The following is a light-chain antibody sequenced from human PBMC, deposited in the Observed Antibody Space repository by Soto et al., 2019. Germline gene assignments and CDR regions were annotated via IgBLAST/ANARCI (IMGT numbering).Light chain of an antibody. CDR1: QSVSSSY. Sequence: EIVLTQSPVTLSLSPGERATLSCRASQSVSSSYLAWYQQKPGQAPRLLIYGASSRATGIPDRFSGSGSGTDFTLTIIRLEPEDFAVYYCQQYGNFPYTFGPGTKVQIK. J-gene: IGKJ2*01. V-gene: IGKV3-20*01. CDR3: QQYGNFPYT. CDR2: GAS.